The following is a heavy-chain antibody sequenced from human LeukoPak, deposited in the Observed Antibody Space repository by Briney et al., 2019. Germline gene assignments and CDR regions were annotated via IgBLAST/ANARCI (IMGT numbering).Heavy chain of an antibody. Sequence: GGSLRLSCAASGFTFSSYEMNWVRQAPGKGLEWVSYISSSGSTIYYADSVKGRFTISRDNAKNSLYLQMNSVRAEDTAVYYCARDRWGYSYGGDWGQGTLVTVSS. J-gene: IGHJ4*02. CDR1: GFTFSSYE. CDR3: ARDRWGYSYGGD. V-gene: IGHV3-48*03. D-gene: IGHD5-18*01. CDR2: ISSSGSTI.